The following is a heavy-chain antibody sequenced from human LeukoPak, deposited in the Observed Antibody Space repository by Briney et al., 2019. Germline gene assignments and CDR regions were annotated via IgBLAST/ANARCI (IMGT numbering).Heavy chain of an antibody. V-gene: IGHV4-59*01. CDR1: GGSISRYY. J-gene: IGHJ3*02. D-gene: IGHD2-15*01. Sequence: SETLSLTCPVSGGSISRYYWSWIRQPPGKGLEWIGYIYYSGTTNYNPSLKSRVTISVDTSNNQFSLELSSITAADTAVYYCGKGTVSCLSRYGFDIWGQGTMVTVSS. CDR2: IYYSGTT. CDR3: GKGTVSCLSRYGFDI.